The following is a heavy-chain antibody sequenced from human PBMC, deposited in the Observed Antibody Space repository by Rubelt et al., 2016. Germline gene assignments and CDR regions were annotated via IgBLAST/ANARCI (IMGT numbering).Heavy chain of an antibody. V-gene: IGHV1-18*01. J-gene: IGHJ4*02. Sequence: QVQLVQSGAEVKKPGASVKVSCKASGYTFTSYGISWVRQAPGQGLEWMGWISAYNGNTKYSKKCQGRVTITRDTSASTAYMERSSLRSEDTAIYYCATGYSSGWYVAYWGQGTLVTVSS. CDR1: GYTFTSYG. D-gene: IGHD6-19*01. CDR2: ISAYNGNT. CDR3: ATGYSSGWYVAY.